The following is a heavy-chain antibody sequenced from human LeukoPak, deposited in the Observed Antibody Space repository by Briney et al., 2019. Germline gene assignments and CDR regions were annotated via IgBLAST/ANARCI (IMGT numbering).Heavy chain of an antibody. Sequence: PGGSLRLSCAASGFTFSSYWMNWVRQAPGKGLEWVAVISYDGSNKYYADSVKGRFTISRDNSKNTLYLQMNSLRAEDTAVYYCARDLSVRFLEWLFDYWGQGTRVTVSS. J-gene: IGHJ4*02. CDR3: ARDLSVRFLEWLFDY. V-gene: IGHV3-30-3*01. D-gene: IGHD3-3*01. CDR1: GFTFSSYW. CDR2: ISYDGSNK.